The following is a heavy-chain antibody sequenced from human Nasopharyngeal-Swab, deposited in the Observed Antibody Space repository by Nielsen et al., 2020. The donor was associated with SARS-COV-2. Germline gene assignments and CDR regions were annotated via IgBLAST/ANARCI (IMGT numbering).Heavy chain of an antibody. V-gene: IGHV3-15*01. CDR1: GFTFSSYS. J-gene: IGHJ5*02. D-gene: IGHD3-9*01. CDR3: TTVVAGWIRYFNWFDP. CDR2: IKSKTDGGTT. Sequence: GESLKISCAASGFTFSSYSMNWVRQAPGKGLEWVGRIKSKTDGGTTDYAAPVKGRFTISRDDSKNTLYLQMNSLKTEDTAVYYCTTVVAGWIRYFNWFDPWGQGTLVTVSS.